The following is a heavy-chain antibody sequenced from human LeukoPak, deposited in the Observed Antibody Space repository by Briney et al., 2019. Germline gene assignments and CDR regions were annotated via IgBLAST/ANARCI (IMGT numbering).Heavy chain of an antibody. Sequence: PGRSLRLSCAASGFTFSSYGMHWVRQAPAKGLEWVSAISGSGGSTYYADSVKGRFTISRDNSKNTLYLQMNSLRAEDTAVYYCAKEIYSSSSGYYMDVWGKGTTVTVSS. CDR2: ISGSGGST. V-gene: IGHV3-23*01. D-gene: IGHD6-6*01. J-gene: IGHJ6*03. CDR1: GFTFSSYG. CDR3: AKEIYSSSSGYYMDV.